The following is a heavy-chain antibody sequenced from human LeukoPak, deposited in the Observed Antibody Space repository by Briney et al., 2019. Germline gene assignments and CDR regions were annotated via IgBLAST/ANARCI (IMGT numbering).Heavy chain of an antibody. D-gene: IGHD6-13*01. CDR2: IKSKTDGGTT. Sequence: SGGSLRLSCAASGFTFSNAWMSWVRQAPGKGLEWVGRIKSKTDGGTTDYAAPVKGRFTISRDDSKNTLYLQMNSLKTEDTAVYYCTSGYSSSWYFRFDPWGQGTLVTVSS. J-gene: IGHJ5*02. CDR3: TSGYSSSWYFRFDP. V-gene: IGHV3-15*01. CDR1: GFTFSNAW.